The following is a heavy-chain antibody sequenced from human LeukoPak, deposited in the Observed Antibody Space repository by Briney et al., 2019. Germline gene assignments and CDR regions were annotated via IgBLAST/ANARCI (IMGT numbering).Heavy chain of an antibody. D-gene: IGHD4-23*01. J-gene: IGHJ4*02. CDR1: GFTFSSYG. V-gene: IGHV3-30*03. CDR2: ISYDGSNK. CDR3: ARAVGNHFDY. Sequence: GGSLRLSCAASGFTFSSYGMHWVRQAPGKGLEWVAVISYDGSNKYYADSVKGRFTISRDNSKNTLYLQMNSLGAEDTAVYYCARAVGNHFDYWGQGTLVTVSS.